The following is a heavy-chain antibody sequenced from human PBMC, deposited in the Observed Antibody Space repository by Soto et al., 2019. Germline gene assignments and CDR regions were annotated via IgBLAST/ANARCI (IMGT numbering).Heavy chain of an antibody. Sequence: QVQLVESGGGVVQPGRSLRLSCAASGFTFSSYAMHWVRQAPGKGLEWVAVISYDGSNKYYADSVKGRFTISRDNSKNTLYLQMNSLRAEDTAVYYCARGYYDSSGYYYYAYYYGMDVWGRGTTVTVSS. CDR2: ISYDGSNK. J-gene: IGHJ6*02. CDR3: ARGYYDSSGYYYYAYYYGMDV. V-gene: IGHV3-30-3*01. CDR1: GFTFSSYA. D-gene: IGHD3-22*01.